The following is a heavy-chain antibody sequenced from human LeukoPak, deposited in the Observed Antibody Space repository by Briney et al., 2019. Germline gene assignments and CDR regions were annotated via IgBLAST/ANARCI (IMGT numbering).Heavy chain of an antibody. J-gene: IGHJ3*02. V-gene: IGHV1-46*01. D-gene: IGHD3-3*01. CDR1: GYTFTSYY. Sequence: ASVKISCKASGYTFTSYYIHWVRQAPGEGLEWMGIINPSGGSAYSAQKFQGRVTVSRDTSTSTVYMALSSLRSDDTAVYYCARGGFADYDFWSGSTDGFDMWGQGTMVTVSS. CDR2: INPSGGSA. CDR3: ARGGFADYDFWSGSTDGFDM.